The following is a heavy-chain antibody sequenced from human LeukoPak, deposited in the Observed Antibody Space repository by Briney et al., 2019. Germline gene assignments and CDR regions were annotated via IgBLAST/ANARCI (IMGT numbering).Heavy chain of an antibody. D-gene: IGHD3-10*01. Sequence: GGSLRLSCAASGFTVSSNYMTWVRQAPGKGLEWVSVVYTGGSTYSADSVKGRFTISRDNSKNTLYLQMNSLRAEDTAVYYCAREYGSGSCFDFWGQGTLVTVSS. CDR2: VYTGGST. V-gene: IGHV3-53*01. CDR3: AREYGSGSCFDF. CDR1: GFTVSSNY. J-gene: IGHJ4*02.